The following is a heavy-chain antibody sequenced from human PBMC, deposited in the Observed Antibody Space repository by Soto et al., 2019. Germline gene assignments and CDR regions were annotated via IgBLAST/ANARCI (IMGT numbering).Heavy chain of an antibody. V-gene: IGHV3-30*03. J-gene: IGHJ4*02. D-gene: IGHD6-13*01. CDR2: ISYDGSNK. CDR1: GFTFSSYG. CDR3: ARVPSSWYDVDY. Sequence: GGSLRLSCAASGFTFSSYGMHWVRQAPGKGLEWVAVISYDGSNKYYADSVKGRFTISRDNSKNTLYLQMNSLRAEDTAVYYCARVPSSWYDVDYWGQGTLVTVSS.